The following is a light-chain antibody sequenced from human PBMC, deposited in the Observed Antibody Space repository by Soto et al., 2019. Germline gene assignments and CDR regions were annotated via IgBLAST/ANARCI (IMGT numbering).Light chain of an antibody. V-gene: IGLV2-14*01. CDR3: RSYTSSSTV. J-gene: IGLJ3*02. Sequence: QSALTQPASVSGSPGQSITISCTGSSSDVGGYNYVSWYQQHPGKAPKLLIFEVSNRPAGVSNRFSGSKSGNTASLTISGLQAEDEAYYYCRSYTSSSTVFGGGTKLTVL. CDR2: EVS. CDR1: SSDVGGYNY.